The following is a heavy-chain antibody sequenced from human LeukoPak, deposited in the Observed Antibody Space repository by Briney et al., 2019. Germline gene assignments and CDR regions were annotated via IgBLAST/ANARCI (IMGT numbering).Heavy chain of an antibody. V-gene: IGHV4-39*01. CDR2: IYYSGST. J-gene: IGHJ5*02. CDR3: ARHDFWSGYRFDP. CDR1: GGSLSSSSYY. D-gene: IGHD3-3*01. Sequence: NPSETLSLTCTVSGGSLSSSSYYWGWIRQPPGKGLEWIGSIYYSGSTYYNPSLKSRVTISVDTSKNQFSLKLSSVTAADTAVYYCARHDFWSGYRFDPWGQGTLVTVSS.